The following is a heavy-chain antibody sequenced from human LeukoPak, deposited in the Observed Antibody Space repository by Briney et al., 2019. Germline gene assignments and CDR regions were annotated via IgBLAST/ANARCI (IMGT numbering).Heavy chain of an antibody. J-gene: IGHJ4*02. V-gene: IGHV3-30*03. D-gene: IGHD3-22*01. CDR1: RFTFSMFG. CDR3: RAATRHLSYYYDY. CDR2: ISDGNNK. Sequence: PGGSLRLSCAASRFTFSMFGMYWVRQAPGKGLEWVAVISDGNNKYYADSVRGRFTIARDNSKDTLYLQMSSLRIEDTALYYCRAATRHLSYYYDYWGQGTLVTVSS.